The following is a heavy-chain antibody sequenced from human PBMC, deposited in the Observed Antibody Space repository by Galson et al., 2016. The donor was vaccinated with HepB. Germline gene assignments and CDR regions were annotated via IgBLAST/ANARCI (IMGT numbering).Heavy chain of an antibody. D-gene: IGHD2-21*01. J-gene: IGHJ4*02. CDR2: ITSKTDGETT. CDR3: TISAGGSGGNCWRGY. Sequence: SLRLSCAASGLIFNDAWMYWVRQAPGKGPEWIGRITSKTDGETTDYGAPVKARFDISRDDSKNTLYLQMNSLRTEDTAIYYCTISAGGSGGNCWRGYWGQGTLVTVSS. CDR1: GLIFNDAW. V-gene: IGHV3-15*01.